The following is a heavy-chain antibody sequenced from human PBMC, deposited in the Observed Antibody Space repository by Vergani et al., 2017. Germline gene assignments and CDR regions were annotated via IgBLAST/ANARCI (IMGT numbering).Heavy chain of an antibody. J-gene: IGHJ6*03. Sequence: QVQLVESGGGLVKPGGSLRLSCAASGFTFSDYYMSWIRQAPGKGLEWVSYISSSGSTIYYADSVKGRFTISRDDAKNSLYLQMNSLRAEDTAVYYCARVEEDTAMVPYYYYMDVWGKGTTVTDSS. D-gene: IGHD5-18*01. CDR1: GFTFSDYY. CDR3: ARVEEDTAMVPYYYYMDV. CDR2: ISSSGSTI. V-gene: IGHV3-11*01.